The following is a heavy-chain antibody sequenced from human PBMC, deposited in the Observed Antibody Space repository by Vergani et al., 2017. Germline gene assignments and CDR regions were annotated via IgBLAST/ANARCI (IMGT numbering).Heavy chain of an antibody. J-gene: IGHJ6*03. D-gene: IGHD6-19*01. CDR3: AKIRDRSVWGTRDYYYYMDV. CDR1: GFTFSSYA. Sequence: EVQLLESGGGLVQPGGSLRLSCAASGFTFSSYAMSWVRQAPGKGLEWVSAISGSGGSTYYADSVKGRFTISRDNSKNTLYLQMNSLRAEDTAVYYCAKIRDRSVWGTRDYYYYMDVWGKGTTVTVSS. V-gene: IGHV3-23*01. CDR2: ISGSGGST.